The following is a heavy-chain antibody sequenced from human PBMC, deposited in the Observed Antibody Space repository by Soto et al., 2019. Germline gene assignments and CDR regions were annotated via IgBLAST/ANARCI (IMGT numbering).Heavy chain of an antibody. CDR1: GGTFSSYA. D-gene: IGHD1-1*01. CDR2: IIPIFGTA. Sequence: QVQLVQSGAEVKKPGSSVKVSCKASGGTFSSYAISWVRQAPGQGLEWMGGIIPIFGTANYAQKFQGRVTITADEATSPAYMELSSLRSEDTAVYYCARHLSDWNRRGPNDYWGQGTLVTVSS. CDR3: ARHLSDWNRRGPNDY. J-gene: IGHJ4*02. V-gene: IGHV1-69*01.